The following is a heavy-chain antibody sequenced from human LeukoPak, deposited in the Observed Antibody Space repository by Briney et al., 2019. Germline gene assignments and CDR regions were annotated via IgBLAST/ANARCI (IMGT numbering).Heavy chain of an antibody. Sequence: ASVKVSCKASGYTFTGYYMHWVRQAPGQGLEWTGWINPNSGGTNYAQKFQGRVTMTRDTSISTAYMELSRLRSDDTAVYYCARGGTVMAIEDYYYYMDVWGKGTTVTVSS. CDR1: GYTFTGYY. CDR3: ARGGTVMAIEDYYYYMDV. V-gene: IGHV1-2*02. J-gene: IGHJ6*03. D-gene: IGHD5-18*01. CDR2: INPNSGGT.